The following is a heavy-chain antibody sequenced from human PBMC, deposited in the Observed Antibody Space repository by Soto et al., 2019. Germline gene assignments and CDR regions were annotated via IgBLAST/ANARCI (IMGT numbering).Heavy chain of an antibody. Sequence: GGSLRLSCAASGFPFSSYSMNWVRQAPGKGLEWVSSISSSSYIYYADSLQGRFTISRDNAKNSLYLQMNSLRAEDTAVYYCARGPPMATITFFAYWGQGTLVTV. V-gene: IGHV3-21*01. J-gene: IGHJ4*02. CDR1: GFPFSSYS. CDR3: ARGPPMATITFFAY. D-gene: IGHD5-12*01. CDR2: ISSSSYI.